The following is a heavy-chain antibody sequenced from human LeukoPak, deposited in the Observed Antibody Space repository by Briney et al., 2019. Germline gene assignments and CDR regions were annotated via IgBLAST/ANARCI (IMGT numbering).Heavy chain of an antibody. CDR1: GYTFTTYG. Sequence: ASVKVSCKSSGYTFTTYGITWVRQAPGQGLEWMGWISTDNGDTNYAQKLQGRVTMTTDTSTSTAYMELSSLRSEDTAVYYCARAFLTGYYRADTWGQGTLVTVSS. CDR3: ARAFLTGYYRADT. J-gene: IGHJ5*02. V-gene: IGHV1-18*01. CDR2: ISTDNGDT. D-gene: IGHD3-9*01.